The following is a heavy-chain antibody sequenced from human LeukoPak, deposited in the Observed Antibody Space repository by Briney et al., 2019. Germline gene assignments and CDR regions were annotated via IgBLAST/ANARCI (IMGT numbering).Heavy chain of an antibody. CDR1: GGSISSRDYY. J-gene: IGHJ4*02. D-gene: IGHD2-2*01. Sequence: SETLSLTCTVSGGSISSRDYYWGWTRQPPGKGLEWIGSINYSGSTYYSPSLKSRVTISVDTSKNQFSLKLSSVIAADTAVYYCARVDIVVLPSANFDCWGQGTLVTVSS. CDR2: INYSGST. CDR3: ARVDIVVLPSANFDC. V-gene: IGHV4-39*01.